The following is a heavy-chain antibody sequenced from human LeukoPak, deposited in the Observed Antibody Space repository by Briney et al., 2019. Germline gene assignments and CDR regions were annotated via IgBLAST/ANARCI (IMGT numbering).Heavy chain of an antibody. Sequence: SETLSLTCTVSGGAISSSSYYWGWMRQPPGKGLEWIGSIYYSGSTYYNPSLKSRVTISVDTSKNQFSLKLSSVTAADTAVYYCARRGCSSTSCLIPLGWYFGLWGRGTLVTVSS. CDR1: GGAISSSSYY. CDR3: ARRGCSSTSCLIPLGWYFGL. D-gene: IGHD2-2*01. CDR2: IYYSGST. V-gene: IGHV4-39*07. J-gene: IGHJ2*01.